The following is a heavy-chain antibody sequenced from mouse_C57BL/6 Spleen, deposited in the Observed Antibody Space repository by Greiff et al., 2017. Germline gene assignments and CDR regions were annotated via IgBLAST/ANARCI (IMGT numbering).Heavy chain of an antibody. CDR3: AREWEPLWD. D-gene: IGHD1-3*01. V-gene: IGHV1-82*01. J-gene: IGHJ2*01. Sequence: LVESGPELVKPGASVKISCKASGYAFSSSWMNWVKQRPGKGLEWIGRIYPGDGDTNYNGKFKGKATLTADKSSSTAYMQLSSLTSEDSAVYFCAREWEPLWDWGQGTTLTVSS. CDR2: IYPGDGDT. CDR1: GYAFSSSW.